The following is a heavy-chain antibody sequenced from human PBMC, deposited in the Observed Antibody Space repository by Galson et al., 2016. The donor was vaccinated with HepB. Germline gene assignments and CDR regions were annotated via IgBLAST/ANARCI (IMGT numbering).Heavy chain of an antibody. Sequence: SETLSLTCIVSNYSIRSSMYYWGWIRQPPGKGLEWIGAIYYNGHTYYNPSLKSRVTLSVDTSQNQFSLTLNSVTAADSAAYYCASLLFGAGSYPFFDHWGQGTLVTVSP. CDR1: NYSIRSSMYY. D-gene: IGHD3-10*01. CDR3: ASLLFGAGSYPFFDH. J-gene: IGHJ4*02. V-gene: IGHV4-39*01. CDR2: IYYNGHT.